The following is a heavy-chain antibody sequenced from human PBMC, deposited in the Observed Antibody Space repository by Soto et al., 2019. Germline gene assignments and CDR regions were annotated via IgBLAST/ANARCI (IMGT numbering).Heavy chain of an antibody. CDR3: VSTYYYDSSGYYGDYFDY. V-gene: IGHV4-4*07. CDR1: GGSISSYY. D-gene: IGHD3-22*01. J-gene: IGHJ4*02. CDR2: IYTSGST. Sequence: PSETLSLTCTVSGGSISSYYWSWIRQPAGKGLEWIGRIYTSGSTNYNPSLKSRVTMSVDTSKNQFSLKLSSVTAADTAVYYCVSTYYYDSSGYYGDYFDYWGQGTLVTV.